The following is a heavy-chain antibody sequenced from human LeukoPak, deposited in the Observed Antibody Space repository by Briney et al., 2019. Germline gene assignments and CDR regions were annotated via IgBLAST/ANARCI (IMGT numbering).Heavy chain of an antibody. J-gene: IGHJ3*02. D-gene: IGHD3-10*01. CDR1: GASISSYY. CDR3: ARYGSGAYGFDM. CDR2: IYYTGST. V-gene: IGHV4-59*08. Sequence: SETLSLTCTVSGASISSYYWSWIRQPPGKGLEWIGYIYYTGSTNCNPSLRSRVTISVDTSKNQFSLRLKSVTAADAAVYYCARYGSGAYGFDMWGQGTMVTVSS.